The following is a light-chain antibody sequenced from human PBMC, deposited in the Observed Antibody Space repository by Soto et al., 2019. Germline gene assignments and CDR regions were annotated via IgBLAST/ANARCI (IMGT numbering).Light chain of an antibody. Sequence: EIILTQSPATLSVSPGERATLSCRASRSFSNNLAWYQQKPGQAPRLLIYGASSRATGIPARFSGSGSGTEFTLSISSLQSEDFAIYYCQQYINWPFTFGPGT. V-gene: IGKV3D-15*01. J-gene: IGKJ3*01. CDR2: GAS. CDR3: QQYINWPFT. CDR1: RSFSNN.